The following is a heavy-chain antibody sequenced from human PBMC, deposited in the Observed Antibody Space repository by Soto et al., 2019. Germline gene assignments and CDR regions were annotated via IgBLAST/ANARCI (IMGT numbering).Heavy chain of an antibody. CDR1: GGSISSYD. J-gene: IGHJ4*01. D-gene: IGHD3-16*02. CDR2: IYCSGST. Sequence: PSETLSLTCTVSGGSISSYDWSWIRQRPGKGLEWIGYIYCSGSTNYKPSLKSRVTISVDTSKNQFSLKLSSVTAADQAVYYCARGGDYVWGSYRYYYFERWGNGSMVTVSS. CDR3: ARGGDYVWGSYRYYYFER. V-gene: IGHV4-59*13.